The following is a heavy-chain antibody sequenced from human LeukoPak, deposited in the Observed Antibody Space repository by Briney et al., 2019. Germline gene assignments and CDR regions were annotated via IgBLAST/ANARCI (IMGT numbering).Heavy chain of an antibody. CDR1: GGSFSGYY. D-gene: IGHD2-15*01. CDR2: INHSGST. V-gene: IGHV4-34*01. CDR3: ARGRSRLLFEP. Sequence: TASETLSLTCAVYGGSFSGYYWSWIRQPPGKGLEWIGEINHSGSTNYNPSLKSRVTISVDTSKNQFSLKLSSVTAADTAVYYCARGRSRLLFEPWGQGTLVTVSS. J-gene: IGHJ5*02.